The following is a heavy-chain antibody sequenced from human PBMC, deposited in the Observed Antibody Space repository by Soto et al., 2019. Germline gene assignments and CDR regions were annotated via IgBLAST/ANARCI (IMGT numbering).Heavy chain of an antibody. CDR1: GYTFTSYA. CDR2: INAGNGNT. J-gene: IGHJ4*02. V-gene: IGHV1-3*01. CDR3: ARPPSSGWYLVGY. Sequence: GASVKVSCKASGYTFTSYAMHWVRQAPGQRLEWMGWINAGNGNTKYSQKFQGRVTITRDTSASTAYMELSSLRSEDTAVYYCARPPSSGWYLVGYWGQGTLVTVSS. D-gene: IGHD6-19*01.